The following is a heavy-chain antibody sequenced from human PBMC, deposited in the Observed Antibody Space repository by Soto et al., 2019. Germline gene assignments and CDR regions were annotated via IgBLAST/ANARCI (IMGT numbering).Heavy chain of an antibody. CDR3: AKAGEQQLYGYYGMDV. Sequence: GEPLRLSCAASGFTFSSYAMSWVRQAPGKGLEWVSAISGSGGSTYYADSVKGRFTISRDNSKNTLYLQMNSLRAEDTAVYYCAKAGEQQLYGYYGMDVWGQGTTVTSP. V-gene: IGHV3-23*01. CDR2: ISGSGGST. CDR1: GFTFSSYA. J-gene: IGHJ6*02. D-gene: IGHD6-13*01.